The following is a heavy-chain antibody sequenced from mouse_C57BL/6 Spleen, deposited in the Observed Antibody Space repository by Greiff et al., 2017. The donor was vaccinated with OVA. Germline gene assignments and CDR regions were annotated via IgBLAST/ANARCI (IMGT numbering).Heavy chain of an antibody. V-gene: IGHV1-18*01. CDR3: ARSHYYGSSPSYAMDY. Sequence: VQLKESGPELVKPGASVKIPCKASGYTFTDYNMGWVKQSHGKSLEWIGDINPNNGGTIYNQKFKGKATLTVDKSSSTAYMELRSLTSEDTAVYYCARSHYYGSSPSYAMDYWGQGTSVTVSS. CDR2: INPNNGGT. CDR1: GYTFTDYN. D-gene: IGHD1-1*01. J-gene: IGHJ4*01.